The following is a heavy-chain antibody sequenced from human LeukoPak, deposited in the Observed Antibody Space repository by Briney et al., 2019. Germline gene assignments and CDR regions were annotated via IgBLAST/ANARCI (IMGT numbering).Heavy chain of an antibody. J-gene: IGHJ4*02. CDR2: ISSSSSYI. CDR1: GFTFSSYS. V-gene: IGHV3-21*01. D-gene: IGHD2-15*01. CDR3: ARDRRYCSGGSCPGY. Sequence: GGSLRLSCAASGFTFSSYSMNWVRQAPGKGLEWVSSISSSSSYIYYADSVKGRFTISRDNAKNSLYLQMNSLRAEDTAVYYCARDRRYCSGGSCPGYWGQGTLVTVSS.